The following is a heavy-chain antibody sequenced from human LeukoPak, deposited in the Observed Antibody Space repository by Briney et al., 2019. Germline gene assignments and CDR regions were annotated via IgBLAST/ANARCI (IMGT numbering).Heavy chain of an antibody. CDR2: IYTSGST. V-gene: IGHV4-4*07. CDR1: GGSISSFY. D-gene: IGHD5-18*01. J-gene: IGHJ6*02. CDR3: ARVGTAPYYYYGMDV. Sequence: SETLSLTCTVSGGSISSFYWSWIWQPAGKGLEWIGRIYTSGSTNYNPSLKSRVTMSVDTSRNQFSLKLSSVTAADTAVYYCARVGTAPYYYYGMDVWGQGTTVTVSS.